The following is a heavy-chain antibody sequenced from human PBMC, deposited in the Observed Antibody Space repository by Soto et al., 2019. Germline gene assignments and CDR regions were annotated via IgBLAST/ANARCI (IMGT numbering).Heavy chain of an antibody. J-gene: IGHJ4*02. Sequence: QVPLVQSGAEVKKPGASVKVSCKASGYTFSDFDIHWVRQATGQGLEWMGWMNPNSGDTGYAQKFQGRVTMTRNASITTAYMELSSLRSEDTAVYYCARWLWNYAEYWGQGTLVTVSP. V-gene: IGHV1-8*01. CDR1: GYTFSDFD. D-gene: IGHD1-7*01. CDR3: ARWLWNYAEY. CDR2: MNPNSGDT.